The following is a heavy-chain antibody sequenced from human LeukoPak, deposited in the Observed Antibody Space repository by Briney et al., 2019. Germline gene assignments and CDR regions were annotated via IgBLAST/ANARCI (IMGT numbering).Heavy chain of an antibody. CDR3: GRDSRSILIDV. J-gene: IGHJ4*02. CDR2: IWYDGSNT. V-gene: IGHV3-33*01. D-gene: IGHD3-3*01. Sequence: GGSLRLSCAASGFTFSRHGMHWVRQAPGKGLEWVAVIWYDGSNTYYVDSVKGRFTISKDNSKNTLYLQMNSLRVEDTAVYYCGRDSRSILIDVWGQGTPVTISS. CDR1: GFTFSRHG.